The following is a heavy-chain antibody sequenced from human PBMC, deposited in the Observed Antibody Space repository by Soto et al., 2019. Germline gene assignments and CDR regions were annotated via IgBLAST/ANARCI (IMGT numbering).Heavy chain of an antibody. V-gene: IGHV3-30-3*01. J-gene: IGHJ4*02. CDR2: ISYDGNKK. D-gene: IGHD6-19*01. CDR1: GFTLSSYS. Sequence: QVQLVESGGGVVQPGRSLRLSCAASGFTLSSYSMHWVRQAPGKGLEWVGVISYDGNKKYYRDSVKGRFSISRDTSNNSVHLQMNILRPEDTAVYYCARSVAVAGLDYWGQGSLVTVSS. CDR3: ARSVAVAGLDY.